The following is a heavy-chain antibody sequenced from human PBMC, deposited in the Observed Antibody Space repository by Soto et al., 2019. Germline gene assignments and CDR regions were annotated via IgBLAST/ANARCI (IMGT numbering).Heavy chain of an antibody. J-gene: IGHJ5*02. CDR3: AREDGYCSGGTCHSGGWLEP. CDR2: ISPYNGNT. CDR1: GYTFTTYG. V-gene: IGHV1-18*01. Sequence: ASVKVSCKPSGYTFTTYGVSWVRQAPGQGLEWMGWISPYNGNTNYAQRLQGRVTLTTDTSTNTAYMELRSLRSDDTALYYCAREDGYCSGGTCHSGGWLEPWGQGTLVTVSS. D-gene: IGHD2-15*01.